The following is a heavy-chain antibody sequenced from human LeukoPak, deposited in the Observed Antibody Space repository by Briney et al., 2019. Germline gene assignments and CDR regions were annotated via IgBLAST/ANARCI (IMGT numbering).Heavy chain of an antibody. Sequence: SETLSLTCTVSGGSIGTFYWSWIRQPPGKGLEWIGYIYYSGSTNYNPSLKSRVTISVDTSKNQFSLKLSSVTAADTAVYYCARVARSSSWYNWFDPWGQGTLVTVSS. J-gene: IGHJ5*02. D-gene: IGHD6-13*01. CDR2: IYYSGST. CDR1: GGSIGTFY. V-gene: IGHV4-59*01. CDR3: ARVARSSSWYNWFDP.